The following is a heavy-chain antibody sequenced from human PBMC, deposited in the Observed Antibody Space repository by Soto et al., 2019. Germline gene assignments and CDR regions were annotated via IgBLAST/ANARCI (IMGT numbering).Heavy chain of an antibody. V-gene: IGHV3-23*01. J-gene: IGHJ3*02. D-gene: IGHD2-15*01. CDR3: AKGDCSGGSCYFSAFDI. CDR1: GFTFSSYA. Sequence: PGGSLRLSCAASGFTFSSYAMSWVRQAPGKGLEWVSVIRDNGSNKYYTESVKGRFTISRDNSKNTLFLQMNSLRAEDTAVYFCAKGDCSGGSCYFSAFDIWGQGTMVTVSS. CDR2: IRDNGSNK.